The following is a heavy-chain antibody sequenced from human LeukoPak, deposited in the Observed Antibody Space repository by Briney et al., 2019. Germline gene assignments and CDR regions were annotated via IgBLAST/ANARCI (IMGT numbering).Heavy chain of an antibody. CDR3: ARTSYDFWSGYYPGYYFDY. V-gene: IGHV4-39*01. CDR2: IYYRGST. CDR1: GGSISSSSDY. D-gene: IGHD3-3*01. Sequence: SETLSLTCTVSGGSISSSSDYWGWIRQPPGKGLEWIGSIYYRGSTYYNPSLKTRFTISVDTSRSQFSLKLSSVTAADTAVYYCARTSYDFWSGYYPGYYFDYWGQGTLVTVSS. J-gene: IGHJ4*02.